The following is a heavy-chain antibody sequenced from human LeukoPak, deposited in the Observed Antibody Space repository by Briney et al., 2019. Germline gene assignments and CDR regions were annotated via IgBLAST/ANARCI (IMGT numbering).Heavy chain of an antibody. V-gene: IGHV3-23*01. Sequence: GGSLRLSCAASGFTFSSYAMSWVRQAPGKGLEWVSAISGSGGSTYYADSVEGRFTISRDNSKNTLYLQMNSLRAADTAVYYCAKDNSGSYSRFGYWGQGTLVTVSS. J-gene: IGHJ4*02. CDR2: ISGSGGST. CDR3: AKDNSGSYSRFGY. D-gene: IGHD1-26*01. CDR1: GFTFSSYA.